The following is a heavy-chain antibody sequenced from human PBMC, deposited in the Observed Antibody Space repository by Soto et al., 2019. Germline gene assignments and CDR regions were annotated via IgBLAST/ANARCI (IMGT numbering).Heavy chain of an antibody. CDR2: IYYSGNT. Sequence: QLQLQESGPGLVKPSETLALTCTVSGGPISSNSYYWGWIRQPTGKGLEWIGSIYYSGNTYYNPSLKSRVTISVDTSKNQFSLKLSSVTAADTAVYYCARHKSDYAIPNWFDPWGQGTLVTVSS. CDR3: ARHKSDYAIPNWFDP. D-gene: IGHD4-17*01. J-gene: IGHJ5*02. V-gene: IGHV4-39*01. CDR1: GGPISSNSYY.